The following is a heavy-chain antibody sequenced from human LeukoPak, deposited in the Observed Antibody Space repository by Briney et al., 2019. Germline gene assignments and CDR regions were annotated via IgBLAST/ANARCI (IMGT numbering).Heavy chain of an antibody. V-gene: IGHV3-53*01. Sequence: GGPLRLSCAASGFGVTTDFMTWVRQAPGKGLEWLSIIFTGSLDGTTAHADSVKGRFNISRDNSANTLYLQMDSLRTEDTAIYYCATRGAWGPGTLVTVSS. J-gene: IGHJ5*02. CDR1: GFGVTTDF. CDR2: IFTGSLDGTT. CDR3: ATRGA.